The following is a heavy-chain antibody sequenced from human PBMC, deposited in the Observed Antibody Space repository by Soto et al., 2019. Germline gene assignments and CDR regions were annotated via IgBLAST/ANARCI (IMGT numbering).Heavy chain of an antibody. J-gene: IGHJ4*02. Sequence: LGGSGPTLVNPTQTLTLTCTLSGFSLTTDGAGVGWIRQPPGKALEWLALIYWDDDKRYSPSLRSRLTITKDTSKNQVVLTMTNVDPVDTATYYCAHRPLDYNSYAPYIDYWGQGTLVTVSS. V-gene: IGHV2-5*02. CDR2: IYWDDDK. CDR3: AHRPLDYNSYAPYIDY. CDR1: GFSLTTDGAG. D-gene: IGHD4-4*01.